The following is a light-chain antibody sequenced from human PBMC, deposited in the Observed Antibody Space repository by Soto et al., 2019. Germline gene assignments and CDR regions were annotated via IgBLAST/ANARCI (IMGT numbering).Light chain of an antibody. CDR1: QSVSSIY. CDR2: GAS. CDR3: QQYGSSRWT. V-gene: IGKV3-20*01. Sequence: EIVLTQSPGTLSLSPGERATLSCRASQSVSSIYLGWYQKKPGQAPRLLIYGASSRATGIPDRFSGSGSGTDFTLTISRLEPEDFAVYYCQQYGSSRWTFGQGTKVEI. J-gene: IGKJ1*01.